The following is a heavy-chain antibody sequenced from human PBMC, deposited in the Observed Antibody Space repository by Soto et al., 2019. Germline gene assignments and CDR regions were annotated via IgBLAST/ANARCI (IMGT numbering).Heavy chain of an antibody. CDR2: IYPGDSDT. Sequence: GESLKISCKGSGYTFTNYWIGWVRQMPGKGLEWMGIIYPGDSDTKYNPSFQGQVTISADRSITTTYLRWTSLKASDTAIYYCAASIFYYGMDVWGQGTTVTVSS. CDR1: GYTFTNYW. J-gene: IGHJ6*02. CDR3: AASIFYYGMDV. V-gene: IGHV5-51*01.